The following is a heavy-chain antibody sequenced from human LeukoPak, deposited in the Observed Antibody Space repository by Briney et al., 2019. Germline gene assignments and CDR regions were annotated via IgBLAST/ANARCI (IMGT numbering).Heavy chain of an antibody. CDR2: IYTSGST. CDR1: GGSISSYY. J-gene: IGHJ3*02. CDR3: ARVKHYYDFWSGYDDAFDI. D-gene: IGHD3-3*01. Sequence: PSETLSLTCTVSGGSISSYYWSWIRQPAGKGLEWIGRIYTSGSTNYNPSLKSRVTMSVDTSKNQFSLKHSSVTAADTAVYYCARVKHYYDFWSGYDDAFDIWGQGTMVTVSS. V-gene: IGHV4-4*07.